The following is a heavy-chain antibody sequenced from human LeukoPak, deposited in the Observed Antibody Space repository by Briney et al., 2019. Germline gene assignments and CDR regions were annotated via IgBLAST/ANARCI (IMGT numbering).Heavy chain of an antibody. V-gene: IGHV3-23*01. CDR2: ISGSSGST. Sequence: GGSLILSCAASGFTSNNSAMSWVRQAPGKVLEWVSSISGSSGSTYYADSVKGRFTISRDNSKNTVSLQMNSLRVEDTAVYYCARQRTVGVTGYYFDYWGQGTLVTVSS. CDR3: ARQRTVGVTGYYFDY. D-gene: IGHD1-26*01. J-gene: IGHJ4*02. CDR1: GFTSNNSA.